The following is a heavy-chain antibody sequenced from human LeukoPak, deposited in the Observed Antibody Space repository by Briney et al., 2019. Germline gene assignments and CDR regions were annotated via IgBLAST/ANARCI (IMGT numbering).Heavy chain of an antibody. D-gene: IGHD2-2*01. CDR1: GFTFSSYA. CDR3: AREGCTSCSYLDY. V-gene: IGHV3-30-3*01. Sequence: PGGSLRLSCAASGFTFSSYAMHWVRQAPGKGLEWVAVISYDGSNKYYADSVKGRFTISRDNSKNTLYLQMNSLRAEDTAVYYCAREGCTSCSYLDYWGQGTLVTVSS. J-gene: IGHJ4*02. CDR2: ISYDGSNK.